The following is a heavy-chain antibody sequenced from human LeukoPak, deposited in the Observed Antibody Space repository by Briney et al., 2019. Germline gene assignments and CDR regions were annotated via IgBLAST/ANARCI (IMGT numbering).Heavy chain of an antibody. J-gene: IGHJ4*02. D-gene: IGHD1-26*01. CDR2: IYYSGST. CDR3: ARDLFVGAAQI. CDR1: GGSISSYY. V-gene: IGHV4-59*01. Sequence: SETLPLTCTVSGGSISSYYWSWIRQFPGKGLEWIGYIYYSGSTNYNPSLKSRVTMSLYTSKNQFSLKLSSVTAADTALYYCARDLFVGAAQIWGQGTLVTVSS.